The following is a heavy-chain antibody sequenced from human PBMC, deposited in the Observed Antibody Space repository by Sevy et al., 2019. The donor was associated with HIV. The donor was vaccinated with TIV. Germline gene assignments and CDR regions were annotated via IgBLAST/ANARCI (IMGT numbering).Heavy chain of an antibody. CDR2: ISSSSYT. CDR3: ARVASRVGSSSWFDY. CDR1: GFTFSDYY. J-gene: IGHJ4*02. V-gene: IGHV3-11*06. Sequence: GGSLRLSCAASGFTFSDYYMSWIRQAPGKGLEWVSYISSSSYTNYADSVKGRFTISRDNAKNSLYLQMNSLRAEDTAVYYCARVASRVGSSSWFDYWGQGTLVTVSS. D-gene: IGHD6-13*01.